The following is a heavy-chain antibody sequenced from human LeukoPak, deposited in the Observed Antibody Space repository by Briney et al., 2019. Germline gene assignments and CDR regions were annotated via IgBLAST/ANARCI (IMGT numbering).Heavy chain of an antibody. J-gene: IGHJ3*02. Sequence: GESLKISCKGSGYSFTSYWIGWVRQMPGKGLEWMGIIYPGDSDTRYSPSFQGQATISADKSISTAYLQWRSLKASDTAMYYCARYPGRDNYDIKNHDAFDIWGEGTMVTVYS. CDR3: ARYPGRDNYDIKNHDAFDI. CDR1: GYSFTSYW. CDR2: IYPGDSDT. D-gene: IGHD3-9*01. V-gene: IGHV5-51*01.